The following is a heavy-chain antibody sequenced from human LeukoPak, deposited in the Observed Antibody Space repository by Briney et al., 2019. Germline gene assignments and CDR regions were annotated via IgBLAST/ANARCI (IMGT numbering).Heavy chain of an antibody. CDR3: ASHIYSSSSNYYFDY. CDR1: GGTFSSYA. Sequence: GSSVKVSCKASGGTFSSYAISWVRQAPGQGFEWMGGIIPIFGTANYAQKFQGRVTITTDESTSTAYMELSSLRSEDTAVYYCASHIYSSSSNYYFDYWGQGTLVTVSS. CDR2: IIPIFGTA. J-gene: IGHJ4*02. D-gene: IGHD6-13*01. V-gene: IGHV1-69*05.